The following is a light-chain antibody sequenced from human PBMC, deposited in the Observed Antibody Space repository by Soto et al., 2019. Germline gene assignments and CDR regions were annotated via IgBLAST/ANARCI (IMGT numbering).Light chain of an antibody. CDR1: SSDVGGYNY. J-gene: IGLJ2*01. CDR3: CSYAGSYTL. Sequence: QSALTQPRSVSGSPGQSVTISCTGTSSDVGGYNYVSWYQQHPGKAPKLMIYDVSKRPSGVPDRCSGSKSGNTASLTISGLQAEDEADYYCCSYAGSYTLFGGGTKITVL. V-gene: IGLV2-11*01. CDR2: DVS.